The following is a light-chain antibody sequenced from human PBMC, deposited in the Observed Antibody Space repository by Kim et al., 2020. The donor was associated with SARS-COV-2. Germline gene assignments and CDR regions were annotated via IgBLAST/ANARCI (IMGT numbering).Light chain of an antibody. V-gene: IGKV1-33*01. CDR1: QDIGNL. J-gene: IGKJ2*01. CDR2: DAS. CDR3: QQYDNFPRYT. Sequence: DIQMTQSPSSLSASVGDRVTITCQASQDIGNLLNWYHQKPGKAPKLLIYDASNLETGVSSRFSGSGSGTDFTFTISSLQPEDIGTYYCQQYDNFPRYTFGQGTKLEI.